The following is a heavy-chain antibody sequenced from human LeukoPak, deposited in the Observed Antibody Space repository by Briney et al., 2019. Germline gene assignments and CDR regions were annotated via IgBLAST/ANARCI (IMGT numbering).Heavy chain of an antibody. V-gene: IGHV4-59*01. Sequence: SETLSLTCSVSGGSISSYKWSWIRRPPGKRLEWIGNIYDSGRTNYNPSLKSRVTVSVDTSKNQFSLKLSSVTAADTAVYHCARVVPYFDYWGQGTLVTVSS. CDR2: IYDSGRT. J-gene: IGHJ4*02. CDR1: GGSISSYK. CDR3: ARVVPYFDY.